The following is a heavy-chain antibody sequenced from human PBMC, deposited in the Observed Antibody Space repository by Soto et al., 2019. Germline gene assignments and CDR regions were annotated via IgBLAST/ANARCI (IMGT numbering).Heavy chain of an antibody. D-gene: IGHD1-26*01. CDR2: TYSGGST. CDR3: ASSGSKPRFDY. CDR1: GFSVSSNY. V-gene: IGHV3-66*01. J-gene: IGHJ4*02. Sequence: GGSLRLSCAASGFSVSSNYMTWVRQAPGKGLEWVSLTYSGGSTYYADSVKGRFTISRDNSKNTLYLQMNSLRAEDTAVYYCASSGSKPRFDYWGQGTLVTVSS.